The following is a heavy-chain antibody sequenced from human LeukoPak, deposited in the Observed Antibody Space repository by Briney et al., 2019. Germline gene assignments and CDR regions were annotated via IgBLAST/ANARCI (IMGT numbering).Heavy chain of an antibody. CDR1: GFTFSSYA. D-gene: IGHD1-26*01. CDR2: ISGSGGST. J-gene: IGHJ4*02. V-gene: IGHV3-23*01. Sequence: GRSLRLSCAASGFTFSSYAMSWVRQAPGEGLEWVSAISGSGGSTYYADSVKGRFTISRDNSKNTLYLQMNSLRAEDTAVYYCARDPVSVSYALDYWAQGTLVTVSS. CDR3: ARDPVSVSYALDY.